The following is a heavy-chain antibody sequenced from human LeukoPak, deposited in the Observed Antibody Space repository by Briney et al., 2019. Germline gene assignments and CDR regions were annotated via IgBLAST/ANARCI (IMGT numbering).Heavy chain of an antibody. CDR2: IYYSGST. V-gene: IGHV4-59*01. CDR1: GGSISSYY. Sequence: SETLSLTCTVSGGSISSYYWSWIRQPPGKGLEWIGYIYYSGSTNYNPSLKSRVTISVDTSKNQFSLKLSSVTAADTAVYYCARDSVGGSLFDPWGQGTLVTVSS. CDR3: ARDSVGGSLFDP. D-gene: IGHD3-16*01. J-gene: IGHJ5*02.